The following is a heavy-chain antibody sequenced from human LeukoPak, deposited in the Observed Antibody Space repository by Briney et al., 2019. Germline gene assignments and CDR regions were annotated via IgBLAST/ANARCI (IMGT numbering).Heavy chain of an antibody. D-gene: IGHD2-21*02. CDR3: ARQGKVTRYDY. Sequence: SETLSLTCTVSGGSISSYYWSWIRQPPGKGLEWIGYIYYSGSTNYNPSLKSRVTISVDTSKNQFSLKLSSVTAADTAVYYCARQGKVTRYDYWGQGTLVTVSS. CDR2: IYYSGST. CDR1: GGSISSYY. J-gene: IGHJ4*02. V-gene: IGHV4-59*08.